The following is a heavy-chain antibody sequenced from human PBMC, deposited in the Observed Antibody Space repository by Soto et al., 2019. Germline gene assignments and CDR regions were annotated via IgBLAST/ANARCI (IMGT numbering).Heavy chain of an antibody. CDR3: ARRSGYAFDI. CDR2: ISSTSRYI. D-gene: IGHD6-19*01. Sequence: EVQLVESGGGLVKPGASLRLFCAASEFTFSTYSMNWVRQAPGKGLEWVSSISSTSRYIYYADSVKGRFTISRDNAENSLYLQMNSLRAEDTSVYYCARRSGYAFDIWGQGTMVTVSS. V-gene: IGHV3-21*01. J-gene: IGHJ3*02. CDR1: EFTFSTYS.